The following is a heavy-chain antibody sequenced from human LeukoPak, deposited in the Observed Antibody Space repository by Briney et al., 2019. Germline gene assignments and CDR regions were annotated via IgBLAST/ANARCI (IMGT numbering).Heavy chain of an antibody. CDR3: ARDSSALAAFDI. CDR1: GFTFSSYS. D-gene: IGHD6-19*01. CDR2: INSSSSYI. V-gene: IGHV3-21*01. J-gene: IGHJ3*02. Sequence: GGSLRLSCAASGFTFSSYSMNWVRQAPGKGLEWVSSINSSSSYIYYADSVKGRFTISRDNAKNSLYLQMNSLRAEDTAVYYCARDSSALAAFDIWGQGTMVTVSS.